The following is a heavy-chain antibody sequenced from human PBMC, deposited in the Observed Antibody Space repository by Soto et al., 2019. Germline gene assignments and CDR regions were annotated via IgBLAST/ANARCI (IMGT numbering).Heavy chain of an antibody. V-gene: IGHV3-9*01. CDR3: AKDDHCSGGGCYGGFDS. D-gene: IGHD2-15*01. Sequence: VELVESGGGLIQPGRSLRLSCAASGFTFDEFSMHWVRQVPGKGPEWVSGISWNNQVIGYAGSVKGRFTISRDNAKNSLFLQMNGLRSEDTALYYCAKDDHCSGGGCYGGFDSWGQGVLVTVSP. CDR2: ISWNNQVI. CDR1: GFTFDEFS. J-gene: IGHJ4*02.